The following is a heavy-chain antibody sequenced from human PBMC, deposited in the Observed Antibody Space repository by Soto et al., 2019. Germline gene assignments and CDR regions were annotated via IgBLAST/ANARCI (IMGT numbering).Heavy chain of an antibody. V-gene: IGHV4-34*01. CDR3: ARESDSGSYSDYFDY. CDR1: GGSFSGYY. J-gene: IGHJ4*02. CDR2: INHSGST. Sequence: SETLSLTCAVYGGSFSGYYWSWIRQPPGKGLEWIGKINHSGSTNYNPAIKSRVTIPVDTSKNQVSLRVSSVPAADTAVYYCARESDSGSYSDYFDYWGQGTLVTVSS. D-gene: IGHD1-26*01.